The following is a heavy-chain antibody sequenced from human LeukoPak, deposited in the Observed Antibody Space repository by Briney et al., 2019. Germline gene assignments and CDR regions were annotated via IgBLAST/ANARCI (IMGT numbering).Heavy chain of an antibody. V-gene: IGHV3-30*02. CDR2: IRYDGSNK. Sequence: GGSLRLSCAASGFTFSSHGMHWVRQAPGKGLEWVAFIRYDGSNKYYADSVKGRFTISRDNSKNTLYLQMNSLRAEDTAVYYCAKDRSDYYYYYMDVWGKGTTVTVSS. CDR1: GFTFSSHG. CDR3: AKDRSDYYYYYMDV. J-gene: IGHJ6*03.